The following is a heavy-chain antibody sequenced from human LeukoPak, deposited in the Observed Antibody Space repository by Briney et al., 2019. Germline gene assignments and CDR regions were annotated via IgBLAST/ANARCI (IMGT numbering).Heavy chain of an antibody. Sequence: PSETLSLTCTVSGGSISSYYWSWFRQPAGKGLGWIGRIYTSGSTTYNPSLTSRGTISVHTSKNQSSLRLTSVPAADTALCYFARRSRYGDYVGAFDIWGQGTMVTVSS. J-gene: IGHJ3*02. D-gene: IGHD4-17*01. CDR3: ARRSRYGDYVGAFDI. CDR1: GGSISSYY. CDR2: IYTSGST. V-gene: IGHV4-4*07.